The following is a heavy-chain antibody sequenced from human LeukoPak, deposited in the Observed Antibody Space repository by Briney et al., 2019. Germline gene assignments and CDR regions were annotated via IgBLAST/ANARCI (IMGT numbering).Heavy chain of an antibody. J-gene: IGHJ4*02. CDR2: IYYSGST. CDR3: ARSWGYCSGGSCNFDY. D-gene: IGHD2-15*01. CDR1: GGSISSYY. Sequence: SETLSLTCTVSGGSISSYYWSWIRQPPGKGLEWIGHIYYSGSTNYNPSLKSRVTISVDTSKNQFSLKLSSVTAADTAVYYCARSWGYCSGGSCNFDYWGQGTLVTVSS. V-gene: IGHV4-59*01.